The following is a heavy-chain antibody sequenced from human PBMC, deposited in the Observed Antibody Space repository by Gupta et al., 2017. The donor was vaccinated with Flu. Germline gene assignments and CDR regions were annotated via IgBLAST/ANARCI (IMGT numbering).Heavy chain of an antibody. CDR1: GFSFSSCW. D-gene: IGHD5-12*01. Sequence: EVQLVESGGGLVQPGGSLRLSCAASGFSFSSCWMHWVRQVPGRGLVWVSRINGDGSTTAYADSVKGRFTISRDNAKNTLYLQMNSLRAEDTAVYYCTRAPFGGYDYWGQGTLVTVSS. V-gene: IGHV3-74*01. J-gene: IGHJ4*02. CDR2: INGDGSTT. CDR3: TRAPFGGYDY.